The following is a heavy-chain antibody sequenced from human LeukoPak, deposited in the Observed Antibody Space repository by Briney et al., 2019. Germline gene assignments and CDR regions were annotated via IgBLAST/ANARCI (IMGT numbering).Heavy chain of an antibody. Sequence: PGGSLRLSCAASGCNFSSYSMNWVRQAPGKGLEWVSSISSSSSYIYYADSVKGRFTISRYNAKNSLYLQMNSLRAEDTAVYYCARDRNDYGDYWGQGTLVTVSS. J-gene: IGHJ4*02. CDR2: ISSSSSYI. CDR3: ARDRNDYGDY. CDR1: GCNFSSYS. V-gene: IGHV3-21*01.